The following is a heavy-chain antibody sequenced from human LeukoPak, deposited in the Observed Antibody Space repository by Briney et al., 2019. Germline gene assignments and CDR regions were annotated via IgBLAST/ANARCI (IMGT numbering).Heavy chain of an antibody. CDR3: ALSGYRRAFDI. Sequence: SETLSLTCTVSGGSISSYHWSWIRQPPGKGLEWIGYIYYSGSTNYNPSLKSRVTISVDTSKNQFSLKLSSVTAADTAVYYCALSGYRRAFDIWGQGTMVTVSS. CDR1: GGSISSYH. V-gene: IGHV4-59*01. CDR2: IYYSGST. D-gene: IGHD3-3*01. J-gene: IGHJ3*02.